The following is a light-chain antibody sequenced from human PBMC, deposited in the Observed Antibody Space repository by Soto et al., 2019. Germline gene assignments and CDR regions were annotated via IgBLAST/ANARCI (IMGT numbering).Light chain of an antibody. CDR2: MVS. Sequence: DIQMTQSPSTLSASVGDRVTITCRASQSVSPWLAWYQQKPGKAPHLLIYMVSTLESGVPARFSGSGSGTEFTLTISGLQPDDSAIYYCQHYNSYSSFGQGTKVEIK. V-gene: IGKV1-5*03. CDR1: QSVSPW. CDR3: QHYNSYSS. J-gene: IGKJ1*01.